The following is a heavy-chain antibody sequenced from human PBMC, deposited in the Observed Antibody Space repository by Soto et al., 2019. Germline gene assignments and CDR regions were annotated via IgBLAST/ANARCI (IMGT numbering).Heavy chain of an antibody. J-gene: IGHJ5*02. D-gene: IGHD3-10*01. CDR1: GGTFSSYA. CDR3: ATSPRITGWFDP. V-gene: IGHV1-69*13. CDR2: IIPIFGTA. Sequence: SVKVSCKASGGTFSSYAISWVRQAPGQGLEWMGGIIPIFGTANYAQKFQGRVTITADESTSTAYMELSSLRSEDTAVYYCATSPRITGWFDPWGQGTLVTVSS.